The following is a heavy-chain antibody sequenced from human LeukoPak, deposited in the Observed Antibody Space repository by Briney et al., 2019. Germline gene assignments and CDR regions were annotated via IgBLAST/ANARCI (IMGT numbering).Heavy chain of an antibody. J-gene: IGHJ6*03. D-gene: IGHD6-13*01. V-gene: IGHV3-74*01. CDR1: GFTLSTYS. Sequence: GGSLRLSCTASGFTLSTYSMNWVRQAPGKGLVWVSRINSDGSSTSYADSVKGRFTISRDNAKNTLYLQMNSLRAEDTAVYYCARGGQQLEYYYYYMDVWGKGTTVTVSS. CDR2: INSDGSST. CDR3: ARGGQQLEYYYYYMDV.